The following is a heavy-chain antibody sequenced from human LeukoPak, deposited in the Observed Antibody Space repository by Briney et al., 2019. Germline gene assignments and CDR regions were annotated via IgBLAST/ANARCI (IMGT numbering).Heavy chain of an antibody. CDR2: MNPNSGNT. D-gene: IGHD3-3*01. J-gene: IGHJ5*02. CDR1: GYTFTSYD. Sequence: ASVKVSCKASGYTFTSYDINWVRQATGQGLEWMGWMNPNSGNTGYAQKFQGRVTMTRDTSISTAYMELSRLRFDDTAVYYCARGLLEWLTVNWFDPWGQGTLVTVSS. V-gene: IGHV1-8*02. CDR3: ARGLLEWLTVNWFDP.